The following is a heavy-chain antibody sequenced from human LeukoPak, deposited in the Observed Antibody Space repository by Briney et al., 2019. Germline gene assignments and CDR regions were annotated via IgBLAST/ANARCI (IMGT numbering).Heavy chain of an antibody. CDR2: TSRAGTFK. J-gene: IGHJ4*02. CDR1: GFTFSSYT. Sequence: GGSLRLSCAASGFTFSSYTMNWVRQAPGKGLEWVSSTSRAGTFKYNADSVKGRFTISRDNAKNSLFLQMNSLAAEDTAVYYCARSTSGNYFFDYWGQETLVTVSS. D-gene: IGHD1-26*01. CDR3: ARSTSGNYFFDY. V-gene: IGHV3-21*01.